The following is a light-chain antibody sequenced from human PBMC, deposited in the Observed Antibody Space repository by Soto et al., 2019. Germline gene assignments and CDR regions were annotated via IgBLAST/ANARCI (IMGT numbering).Light chain of an antibody. Sequence: QSALTQPRSVSGSPGQSVTISCTGTSSDVGGYNYVSWYQQHPGKAPKLMIYDVSKRPSGVPDRFSGSKSGNTASLTISGLQAEDEADYYCQSYDIRLHGLIFGLGTKLTVL. CDR1: SSDVGGYNY. CDR2: DVS. V-gene: IGLV2-11*01. CDR3: QSYDIRLHGLI. J-gene: IGLJ2*01.